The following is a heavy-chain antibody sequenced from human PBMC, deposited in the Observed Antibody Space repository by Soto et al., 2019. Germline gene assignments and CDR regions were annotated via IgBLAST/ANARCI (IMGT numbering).Heavy chain of an antibody. J-gene: IGHJ4*01. V-gene: IGHV3-21*01. Sequence: EVQLVESGGGLVKPGGSLRLSCAASGFAFSSYTMNWVRQAPGKGLEWVSSISGGGDYRYYTGSVKGRFSISRDNAKNSLYLQMDSLRAEDTAVYYCASLSRFALDYWGQGTLVTVSS. D-gene: IGHD3-10*01. CDR3: ASLSRFALDY. CDR2: ISGGGDYR. CDR1: GFAFSSYT.